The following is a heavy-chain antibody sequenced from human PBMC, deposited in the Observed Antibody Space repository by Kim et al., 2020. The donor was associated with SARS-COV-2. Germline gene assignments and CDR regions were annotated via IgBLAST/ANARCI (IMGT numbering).Heavy chain of an antibody. V-gene: IGHV3-48*01. CDR3: ARDVYWSGEL. CDR1: GFIFSSYS. J-gene: IGHJ2*01. CDR2: IRRSGDNT. Sequence: GGSLRLSCAASGFIFSSYSINWVRQAPGKGLEWVSNIRRSGDNTDYADSVKGRFTISRDNAKNSLHLQMNSLRAEDTAVYYCARDVYWSGELWGRGALVTVSS.